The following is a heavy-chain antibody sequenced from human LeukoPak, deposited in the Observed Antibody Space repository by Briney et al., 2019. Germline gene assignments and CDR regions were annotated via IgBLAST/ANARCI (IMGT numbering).Heavy chain of an antibody. Sequence: SETLSLTCTVSGGSITTYYWSWIRQPAGKGLEYIGRIYNSGTTNYNPSLKSRVTMSVDTSKNQFSLRLSSVTAADTAVYYCARRMWSHFAFDIWGQGTMVTVSS. V-gene: IGHV4-4*07. D-gene: IGHD2-21*01. CDR2: IYNSGTT. CDR3: ARRMWSHFAFDI. CDR1: GGSITTYY. J-gene: IGHJ3*02.